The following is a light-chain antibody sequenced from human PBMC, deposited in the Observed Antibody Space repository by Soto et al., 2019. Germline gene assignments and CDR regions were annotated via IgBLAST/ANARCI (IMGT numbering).Light chain of an antibody. J-gene: IGLJ2*01. CDR2: EVS. V-gene: IGLV2-8*01. CDR1: SSHVGGYNY. CDR3: SSYAGSNNFENVV. Sequence: QSALTQPPSASGSPGQSVTISCTGTSSHVGGYNYVSWYQQHPGKAPKLMIYEVSKRPSGVPDRFSGSKSGNTASLTVSGLQAEDEADYYCSSYAGSNNFENVVFGGGTKLTVL.